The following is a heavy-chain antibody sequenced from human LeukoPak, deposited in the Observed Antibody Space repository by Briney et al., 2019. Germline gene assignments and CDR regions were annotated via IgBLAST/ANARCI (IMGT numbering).Heavy chain of an antibody. V-gene: IGHV3-74*01. J-gene: IGHJ5*02. CDR2: INSDGSST. Sequence: GGSLRLSCAASGFTFSSYWMHWVRQAPGKGLVWVSRINSDGSSTSYADSVKGRFTISRDNAKNTLYLQMNSLRVEDTAVYYCAKPFSSGWYNGGHNWFDPWGQGTLVTVSS. CDR3: AKPFSSGWYNGGHNWFDP. CDR1: GFTFSSYW. D-gene: IGHD6-19*01.